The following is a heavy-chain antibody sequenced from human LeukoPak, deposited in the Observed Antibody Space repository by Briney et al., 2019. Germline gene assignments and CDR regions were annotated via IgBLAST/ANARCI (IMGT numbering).Heavy chain of an antibody. V-gene: IGHV3-43*02. CDR1: GFTLDEHD. D-gene: IGHD1-1*01. J-gene: IGHJ4*02. CDR3: AKRSGAPNNFDY. Sequence: GRSLRLSSAASGFTLDEHDMHWDRQVAKKVLEWVCLISKDGGNKYCADSVKGRFSISRDNSRNSLSLQMNSLRTEDTALYFCAKRSGAPNNFDYWGQGALVTVSS. CDR2: ISKDGGNK.